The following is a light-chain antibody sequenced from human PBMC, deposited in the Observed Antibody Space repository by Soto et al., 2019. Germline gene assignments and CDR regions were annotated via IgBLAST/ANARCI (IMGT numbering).Light chain of an antibody. Sequence: DIQMTQSPSTLSASVVNIVTITFLASQSIDTWLAWHQQKPGQVPKLLISKASSLESGVPSRFSGSGSGTEFTLTISSLQPDDSATYYCQQYNSYSEACGQGTKGDI. J-gene: IGKJ1*01. V-gene: IGKV1-5*03. CDR2: KAS. CDR3: QQYNSYSEA. CDR1: QSIDTW.